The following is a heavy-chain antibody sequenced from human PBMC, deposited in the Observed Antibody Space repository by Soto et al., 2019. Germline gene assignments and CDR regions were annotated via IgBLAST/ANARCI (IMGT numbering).Heavy chain of an antibody. Sequence: QVQLQESGPGLVKPSQTLSLTCTVSGGSISSGGYYWSWIRQHPGKGLEWIGYIYYSGSTYYNPSLKSRVTISVDTSKNQSSLKLSSVTAADTAVYYCARLSPRSSSTSCSYGSGSYCPDAFDIWGQGTMVTVSS. CDR3: ARLSPRSSSTSCSYGSGSYCPDAFDI. CDR1: GGSISSGGYY. CDR2: IYYSGST. D-gene: IGHD3-10*01. V-gene: IGHV4-31*03. J-gene: IGHJ3*02.